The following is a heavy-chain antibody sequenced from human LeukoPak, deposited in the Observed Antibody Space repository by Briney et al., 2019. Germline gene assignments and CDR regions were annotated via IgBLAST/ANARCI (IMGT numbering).Heavy chain of an antibody. D-gene: IGHD2-2*01. Sequence: GASVKVSCRASGYTFTDYYIHWVRQAPGQGLEWMGGINPDNGGTNYAQKFQGRVTMTRDTSIRTVYMDLSRLRSDDTAVLYCTREARVGNWFDPWGQGTQVTVSS. CDR3: TREARVGNWFDP. CDR1: GYTFTDYY. V-gene: IGHV1-2*02. J-gene: IGHJ5*02. CDR2: INPDNGGT.